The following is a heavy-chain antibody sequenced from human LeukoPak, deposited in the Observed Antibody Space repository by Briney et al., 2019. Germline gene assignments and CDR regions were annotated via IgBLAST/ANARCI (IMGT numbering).Heavy chain of an antibody. J-gene: IGHJ4*02. CDR3: GRESIAATGTSVFFDY. D-gene: IGHD6-13*01. CDR2: IYHSGST. V-gene: IGHV4-61*08. Sequence: SETLSLTCTVSGASVSSSGYYWSWIRQPPGKGLEWIGYIYHSGSTNYNPPLKSRVTISVDTSKNQFSLKLTSMTAADTAVYYCGRESIAATGTSVFFDYWGQGTLVTVSS. CDR1: GASVSSSGYY.